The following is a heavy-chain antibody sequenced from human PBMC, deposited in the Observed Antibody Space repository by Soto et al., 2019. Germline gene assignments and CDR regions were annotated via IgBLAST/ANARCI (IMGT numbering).Heavy chain of an antibody. D-gene: IGHD3-10*01. CDR2: INPESTTI. CDR1: GYTFSTYW. CDR3: TSDTYGPYDH. V-gene: IGHV3-74*01. Sequence: EVQLVESGGGTVQPGGSLRLSCAASGYTFSTYWMHWVRQAPGKGLVWVSRINPESTTINYADSVRGRFTISRDNAKNTLSLQMNSLRAEDTAVSYCTSDTYGPYDHWGQGTVVTVSP. J-gene: IGHJ4*02.